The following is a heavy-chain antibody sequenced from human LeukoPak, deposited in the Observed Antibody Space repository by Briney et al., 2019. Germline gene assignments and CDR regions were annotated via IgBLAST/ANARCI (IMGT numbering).Heavy chain of an antibody. CDR2: INWNGGST. J-gene: IGHJ4*02. CDR3: ASGTKWELLLNY. CDR1: GFTFDDYG. D-gene: IGHD1-26*01. Sequence: GGSLRLSCAASGFTFDDYGMSWVRQAPGKGLEWVSGINWNGGSTGYADSVKGRFTISRDNSKNTLFLQMNSLKVEDTAVYYCASGTKWELLLNYWGQGTLVTVSS. V-gene: IGHV3-20*04.